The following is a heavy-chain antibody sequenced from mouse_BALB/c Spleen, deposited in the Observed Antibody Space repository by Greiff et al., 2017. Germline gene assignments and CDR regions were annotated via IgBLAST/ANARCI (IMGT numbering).Heavy chain of an antibody. D-gene: IGHD2-3*01. CDR2: ISYSGST. Sequence: EVKLVESGPSLVKPSQTLSLTCSVTGDSITSGYWNWIRKFPGNKLEYMGYISYSGSTYYNPSLKSRISITRDTSKNQYYLQLNSVTTEDTATYYCARVCDGYPAWFAYWGQGTLVTVSA. V-gene: IGHV3-8*02. J-gene: IGHJ3*01. CDR3: ARVCDGYPAWFAY. CDR1: GDSITSGY.